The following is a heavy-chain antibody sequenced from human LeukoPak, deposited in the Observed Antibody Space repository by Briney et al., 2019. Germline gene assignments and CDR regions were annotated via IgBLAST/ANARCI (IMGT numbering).Heavy chain of an antibody. J-gene: IGHJ4*02. V-gene: IGHV4-30-4*01. CDR2: IYYSGST. CDR1: GGSISSGDYY. Sequence: SQTLSLTCTVSGGSISSGDYYWSWIRQPPGKGLKWIGYIYYSGSTYYDPSLKRRVTISVDTSKKQFSLKLRSVNAADTAVYYCARDRYGQRIFDYWGQGTLVTVSS. CDR3: ARDRYGQRIFDY. D-gene: IGHD3-16*02.